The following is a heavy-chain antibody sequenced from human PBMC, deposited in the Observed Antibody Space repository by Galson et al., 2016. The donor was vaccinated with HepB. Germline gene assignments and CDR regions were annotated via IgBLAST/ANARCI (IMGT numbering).Heavy chain of an antibody. CDR3: AKMWSSASPADTDY. V-gene: IGHV4-59*04. CDR2: IFYSGRT. D-gene: IGHD2-21*01. Sequence: SETLSLTCTVSSDSISSYYWSWIRRPPGKGLEWIGTIFYSGRTDYNPSLNSRVSISIDTSKNQISLQLDFVTAADTAVYYCAKMWSSASPADTDYWGQGTLVTVSS. CDR1: SDSISSYY. J-gene: IGHJ4*02.